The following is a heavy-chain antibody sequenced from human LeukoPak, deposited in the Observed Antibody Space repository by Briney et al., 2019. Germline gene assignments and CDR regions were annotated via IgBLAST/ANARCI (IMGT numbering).Heavy chain of an antibody. J-gene: IGHJ4*02. CDR1: GGSISSSSYY. CDR3: ARVLVGDYSYYFDY. V-gene: IGHV4-39*01. D-gene: IGHD4-17*01. CDR2: IYYSGST. Sequence: SETLSLTCTVSGGSISSSSYYWGWIRQPPGKGLEWIGSIYYSGSTYYNPSLKSRVTISVDTSKNQFSLKLSSVTAADTAVYYCARVLVGDYSYYFDYWGQGTLVTVSS.